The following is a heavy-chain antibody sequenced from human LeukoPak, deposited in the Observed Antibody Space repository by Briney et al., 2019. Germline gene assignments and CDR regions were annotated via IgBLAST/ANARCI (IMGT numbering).Heavy chain of an antibody. J-gene: IGHJ3*02. CDR1: GFTFSSYA. CDR2: FRVRVGST. Sequence: GGSLRLSFAASGFTFSSYAISWVRQAPGKGLDWFSAFRVRVGSTYCADTVKGRFTISRDNSKISLYLAMNSLRAEDTAVYQCAKARYYHANSDAFEICGQGPMVTVSS. V-gene: IGHV3-23*01. CDR3: AKARYYHANSDAFEI. D-gene: IGHD3-10*01.